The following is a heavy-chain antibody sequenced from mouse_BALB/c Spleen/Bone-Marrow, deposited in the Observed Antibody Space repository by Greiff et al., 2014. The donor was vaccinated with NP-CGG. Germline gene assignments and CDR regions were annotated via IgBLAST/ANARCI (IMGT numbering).Heavy chain of an antibody. J-gene: IGHJ3*01. CDR2: IDPETGGT. Sequence: QVQLKESGAELVRPGTSVTLSCKASGYTFTDYRMHWVKQTPVHGLEWIGLIDPETGGTAYNQRFKGKAIMTADKSSSTAYMDLRSLTSEDSAVYYCTIVAYWGQGTLVTVSA. V-gene: IGHV1-15*01. CDR1: GYTFTDYR. CDR3: TIVAY.